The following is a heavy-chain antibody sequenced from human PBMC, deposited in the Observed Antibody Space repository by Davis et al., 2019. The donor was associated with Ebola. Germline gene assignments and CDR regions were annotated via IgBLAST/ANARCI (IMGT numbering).Heavy chain of an antibody. CDR3: AKDSYVGSGGYYYYGMDV. CDR1: GFTFSSYA. Sequence: LSLTCAASGFTFSSYAMSWVRQAPGKGLEWVSAISGSGGSTYYADSVKGRFTISRDNSKNTLYLQMNSLRAEDTAVYYCAKDSYVGSGGYYYYGMDVWGQGTTVTVSS. D-gene: IGHD3-10*01. J-gene: IGHJ6*02. CDR2: ISGSGGST. V-gene: IGHV3-23*01.